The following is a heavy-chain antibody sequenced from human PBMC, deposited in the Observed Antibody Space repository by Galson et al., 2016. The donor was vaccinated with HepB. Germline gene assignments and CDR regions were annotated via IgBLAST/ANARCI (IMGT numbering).Heavy chain of an antibody. CDR2: ISIRSDST. CDR1: GFTFNNYA. CDR3: AKDIRSSVTGWGKLDALDV. J-gene: IGHJ3*01. V-gene: IGHV3-23*01. Sequence: SLRLSCAASGFTFNNYALNWVRQAPGKGLEWVSAISIRSDSTFYADSVKGRFMIFRDNSKNTVYLQMNTLRVDDTATYYCAKDIRSSVTGWGKLDALDVWGQGTMVTVSS. D-gene: IGHD3-16*01.